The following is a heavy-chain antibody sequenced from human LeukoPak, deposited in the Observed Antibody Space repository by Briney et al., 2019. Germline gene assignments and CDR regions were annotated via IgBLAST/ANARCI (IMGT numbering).Heavy chain of an antibody. J-gene: IGHJ3*02. V-gene: IGHV4-31*03. CDR1: GGSISSGGYY. D-gene: IGHD3-22*01. CDR2: IYYSGST. CDR3: ANHLGFNYYDSSGYYPLGAFDI. Sequence: KPSQTLSLTCTVSGGSISSGGYYWSWIRQHPGKGLEWIGYIYYSGSTYYNPSLKSRVTISVDTSKNQFSLKLSSVTAADTAVYYCANHLGFNYYDSSGYYPLGAFDIWGQGTMVTVSS.